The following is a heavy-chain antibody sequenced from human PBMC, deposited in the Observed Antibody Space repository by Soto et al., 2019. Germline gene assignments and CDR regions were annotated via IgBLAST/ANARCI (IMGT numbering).Heavy chain of an antibody. Sequence: ASVKVSCKASGYAFTGFYMHWVRQAPGQGLEWLGWINPNTGVTTYAQKFQGRVTMTRDTSISTAYMELSRLTSDDTAVYYCATPTGRVLGRSCADWGQGTLVTVSS. V-gene: IGHV1-2*02. CDR3: ATPTGRVLGRSCAD. CDR2: INPNTGVT. CDR1: GYAFTGFY. J-gene: IGHJ4*02. D-gene: IGHD3-16*01.